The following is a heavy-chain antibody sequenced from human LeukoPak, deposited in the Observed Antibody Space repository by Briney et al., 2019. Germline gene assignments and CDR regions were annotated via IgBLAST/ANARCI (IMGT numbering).Heavy chain of an antibody. CDR1: GFTFSSYA. J-gene: IGHJ4*02. CDR2: ITGSSFTT. CDR3: AREPPFCGGGCRSLCDY. D-gene: IGHD2-21*02. Sequence: GGSLRLSCAASGFTFSSYALNWVRQAPGKGLEWVSVITGSSFTTYYADSVKGRFTISRDNSKNTLCLQMNSLRAEDTAVYYCAREPPFCGGGCRSLCDYWGQGALVTVSS. V-gene: IGHV3-23*01.